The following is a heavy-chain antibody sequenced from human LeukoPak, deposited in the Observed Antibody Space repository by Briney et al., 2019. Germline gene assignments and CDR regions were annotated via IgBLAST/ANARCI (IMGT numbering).Heavy chain of an antibody. Sequence: GGSLRLSCAASGFTVSSNYMSWVRQAPGKGLEWVSVIYSGGSIYYADSVKGRFTISRDNSKNTLYLQMNSLRAEDTAVYYCARDRRAGRWFGELLGEYYGMDVWGQGTTVTVSS. V-gene: IGHV3-66*01. CDR2: IYSGGSI. CDR3: ARDRRAGRWFGELLGEYYGMDV. J-gene: IGHJ6*02. D-gene: IGHD3-10*01. CDR1: GFTVSSNY.